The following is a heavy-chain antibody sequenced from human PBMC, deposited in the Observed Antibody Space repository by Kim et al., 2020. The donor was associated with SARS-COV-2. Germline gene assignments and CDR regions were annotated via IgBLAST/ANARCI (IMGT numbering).Heavy chain of an antibody. CDR2: IKQDGSEK. V-gene: IGHV3-7*03. CDR3: ARERGRRKAQGYCSSTSCQNYYYGMDV. J-gene: IGHJ6*01. CDR1: GFTFSSYW. Sequence: GGSLRLSCAASGFTFSSYWMSWVRPAPGKGLEWVANIKQDGSEKYYVDSVKGRFTISRDNAKNSLYLQMNSLIAEDTAVYYCARERGRRKAQGYCSSTSCQNYYYGMDVWGQGATVTVTS. D-gene: IGHD2-2*01.